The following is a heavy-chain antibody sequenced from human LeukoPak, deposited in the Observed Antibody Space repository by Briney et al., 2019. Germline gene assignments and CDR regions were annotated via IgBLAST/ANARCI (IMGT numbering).Heavy chain of an antibody. J-gene: IGHJ4*02. CDR1: GFSLGTNA. CDR2: TSYDGIHK. CDR3: ARDNTYGSGTKD. Sequence: GGSLRLSCTASGFSLGTNAMHWVRQAPGKGLEWVAVTSYDGIHKYYADSVKGRFTISRDTAKNALYLQMNSLRPEDSAVYYCARDNTYGSGTKDWGQGTLVTVSS. D-gene: IGHD3-10*01. V-gene: IGHV3-30-3*01.